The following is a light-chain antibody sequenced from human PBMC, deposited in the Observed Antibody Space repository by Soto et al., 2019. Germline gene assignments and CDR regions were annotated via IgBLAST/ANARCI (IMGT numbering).Light chain of an antibody. CDR1: QTVASN. CDR2: GAS. CDR3: QQYHNWPPQYS. V-gene: IGKV3-15*01. Sequence: EIVLTQSPASLSVSPGDGATLSCRASQTVASNLAWYQQRPGQRPRLLIHGASTRAAGVPARFSGSGSGTDFTLSISSLQSEDFAVYYCQQYHNWPPQYSFGQGTKLQIK. J-gene: IGKJ2*01.